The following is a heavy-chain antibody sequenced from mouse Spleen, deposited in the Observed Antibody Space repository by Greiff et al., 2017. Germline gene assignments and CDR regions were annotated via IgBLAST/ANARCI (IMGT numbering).Heavy chain of an antibody. V-gene: IGHV1-54*01. CDR2: INPGSGGT. CDR1: GYAFTNYL. Sequence: QVQLQQSGAELVRPGTSVKVSCKASGYAFTNYLIEWVKQRPGQGLEWIGVINPGSGGTNYNEKFKGKATLTADKSSSTAYMQLSSLTSEDSAVYFCARDVGGYDYWGQGTTLTVSS. CDR3: ARDVGGYDY. J-gene: IGHJ2*01. D-gene: IGHD2-2*01.